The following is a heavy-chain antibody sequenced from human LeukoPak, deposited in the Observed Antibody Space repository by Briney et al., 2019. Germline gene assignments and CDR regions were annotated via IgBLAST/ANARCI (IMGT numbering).Heavy chain of an antibody. J-gene: IGHJ6*02. CDR2: INPNSGGT. D-gene: IGHD2-15*01. CDR3: ARGASWGYCSGGRCPRHGMDV. V-gene: IGHV1-2*04. CDR1: GYTFTGYY. Sequence: ASVKVSCKASGYTFTGYYMHWVRQAPGQGLEWMGWINPNSGGTNYAQKFQGWVTMTRDTSISTAYMELSRLRSDDTAVYYCARGASWGYCSGGRCPRHGMDVWGQGTTVTVSS.